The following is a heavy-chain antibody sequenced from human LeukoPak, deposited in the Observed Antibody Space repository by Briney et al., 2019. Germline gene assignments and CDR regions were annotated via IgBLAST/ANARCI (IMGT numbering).Heavy chain of an antibody. CDR2: IYYSGST. CDR1: GGSISSSSYY. J-gene: IGHJ4*02. V-gene: IGHV4-39*01. D-gene: IGHD2-2*01. CDR3: ATAKGYCSGTSCSTNFDY. Sequence: PSETLSLTCTVSGGSISSSSYYWGWIRQPPGKGLEGIESIYYSGSTYYNLSLKSRVTISVDTSKNQFSLKLSSVTAADTAVYYCATAKGYCSGTSCSTNFDYWGQGTLVTVSS.